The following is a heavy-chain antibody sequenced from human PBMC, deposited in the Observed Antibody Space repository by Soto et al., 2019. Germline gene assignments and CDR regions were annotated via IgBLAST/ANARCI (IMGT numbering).Heavy chain of an antibody. D-gene: IGHD3-22*01. CDR2: ISYDGSNK. CDR1: GFTFSGYG. Sequence: PGGSLRLSCAASGFTFSGYGMHWVRQAPGKGLEWVAVISYDGSNKYYADSVKGRFTISRDNSKNTLYLQMNSLRAEDTAVYYCAKDSYYYDSSGYSPPDYWGQGTLVTVSS. J-gene: IGHJ4*02. V-gene: IGHV3-30*18. CDR3: AKDSYYYDSSGYSPPDY.